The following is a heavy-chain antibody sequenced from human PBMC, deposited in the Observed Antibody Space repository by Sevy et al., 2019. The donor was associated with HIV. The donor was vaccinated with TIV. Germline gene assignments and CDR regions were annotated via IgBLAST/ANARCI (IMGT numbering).Heavy chain of an antibody. V-gene: IGHV1-18*01. CDR3: ARAFCSGGRCYSLAY. J-gene: IGHJ4*02. CDR1: GYTFTSYG. CDR2: ISTYNTVR. D-gene: IGHD2-15*01. Sequence: ASVKVSCKASGYTFTSYGISWVRQAPGQGLEWMGWISTYNTVRNSAQKFHDRVTMTIDTSTSTAYMELRSLRSDDTAVYYCARAFCSGGRCYSLAYWGQGTLVTVSS.